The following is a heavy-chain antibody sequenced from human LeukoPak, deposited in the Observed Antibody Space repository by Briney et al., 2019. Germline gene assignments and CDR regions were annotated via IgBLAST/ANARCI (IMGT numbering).Heavy chain of an antibody. J-gene: IGHJ4*02. Sequence: PETLSLTCTVSGGSISSYYWSWIRQPPGKGLEWIGYIYYSGSTNYNPSLKSRDTISVDTSKNQFSLKLSSVTAADTAVYYCARGYCSGGSCYSFDYWGQGTLVTVSS. CDR3: ARGYCSGGSCYSFDY. V-gene: IGHV4-59*01. CDR1: GGSISSYY. D-gene: IGHD2-15*01. CDR2: IYYSGST.